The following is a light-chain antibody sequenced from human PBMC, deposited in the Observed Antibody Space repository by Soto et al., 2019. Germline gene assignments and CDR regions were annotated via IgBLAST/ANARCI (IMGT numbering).Light chain of an antibody. CDR2: KAS. CDR3: QQYNSYSRA. CDR1: QSISSW. J-gene: IGKJ1*01. Sequence: DIQMTQSPSTLSASVGDRVTITCRASQSISSWLAWYQQKPGKAPKLLIYKASSLESGVPSRFSGSGSGTEFTLTISSLQPDDFSTYYCQQYNSYSRAFRQGTKVEIK. V-gene: IGKV1-5*03.